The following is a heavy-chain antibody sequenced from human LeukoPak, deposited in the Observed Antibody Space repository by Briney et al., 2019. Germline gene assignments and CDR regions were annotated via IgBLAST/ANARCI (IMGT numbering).Heavy chain of an antibody. D-gene: IGHD2-2*01. CDR3: AKAYIVVVPAAIYYYGMDV. Sequence: EGSLRLSCAASGFTFSTSWMSWVRQAPGKGLEWVSAISGSGGSTYYADSVKGRFTISRDNSKNTLYLQMNSLRAEDTAVYYCAKAYIVVVPAAIYYYGMDVWGQGTTVTVSS. CDR2: ISGSGGST. J-gene: IGHJ6*02. CDR1: GFTFSTSW. V-gene: IGHV3-23*01.